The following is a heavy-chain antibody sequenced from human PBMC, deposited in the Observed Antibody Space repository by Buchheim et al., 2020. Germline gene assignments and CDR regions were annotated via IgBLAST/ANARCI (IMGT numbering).Heavy chain of an antibody. J-gene: IGHJ6*02. D-gene: IGHD6-13*01. CDR2: ISSSSYI. Sequence: EVQLVESGGGLVKPGGSLRLSCAASGFTFSRYSMNWVRQAPGKGLEWVSSISSSSYIYYADSVKGRFTISRDNAKNSLYLQMNSLRAEDTAVYYCAGAADVRYYYGMDVWGQGTT. CDR3: AGAADVRYYYGMDV. CDR1: GFTFSRYS. V-gene: IGHV3-21*06.